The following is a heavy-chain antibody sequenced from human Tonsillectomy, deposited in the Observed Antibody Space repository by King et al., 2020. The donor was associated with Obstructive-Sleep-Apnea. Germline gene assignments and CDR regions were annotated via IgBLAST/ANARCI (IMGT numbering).Heavy chain of an antibody. CDR2: IYYSGST. CDR1: GGSISNYY. D-gene: IGHD1-26*01. V-gene: IGHV4-59*08. CDR3: ARHRSGSYYIFDY. J-gene: IGHJ4*02. Sequence: QLQESGPGLVKPSETLSLTCTVSGGSISNYYWSWIRQPPGKGLEWIGYIYYSGSTHSNPSLTSSVTISVDTPKNQFSLKLSSVTAADTAVFYCARHRSGSYYIFDYWGQGTLVTVSS.